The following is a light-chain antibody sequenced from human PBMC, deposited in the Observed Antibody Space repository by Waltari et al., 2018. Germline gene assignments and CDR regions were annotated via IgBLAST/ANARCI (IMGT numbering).Light chain of an antibody. J-gene: IGLJ2*01. CDR3: GTWDSGLSVVV. V-gene: IGLV1-51*01. CDR2: DDD. CDR1: SSNIGRSY. Sequence: QSVLTQPPSVSAATGQRVTISCSGSSSNIGRSYVCWYHHVPVTAPKLLIYDDDKRLPGIPGRFSGSKSGTSAVLGITGLQTEDEADYYCGTWDSGLSVVVFGGGTRLTVL.